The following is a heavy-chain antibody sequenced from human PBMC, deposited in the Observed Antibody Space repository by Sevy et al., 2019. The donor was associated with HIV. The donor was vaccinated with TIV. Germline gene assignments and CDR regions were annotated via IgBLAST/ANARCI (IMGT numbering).Heavy chain of an antibody. CDR1: VGSITSLY. CDR3: AGENAWGRGYS. V-gene: IGHV4-59*08. D-gene: IGHD1-26*01. Sequence: SETLSLTCTVSVGSITSLYWNWIRQPPGKGGEWIANIYYNGHINYNPSLKSRVTLSLDTSKNQFSLRLSSVTAEDTAMYYCAGENAWGRGYSWGQGTLVTVSS. J-gene: IGHJ4*02. CDR2: IYYNGHI.